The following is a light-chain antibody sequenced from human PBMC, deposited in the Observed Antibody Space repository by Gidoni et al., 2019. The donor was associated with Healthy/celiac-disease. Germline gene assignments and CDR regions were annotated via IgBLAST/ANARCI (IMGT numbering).Light chain of an antibody. J-gene: IGLJ1*01. CDR2: DVS. CDR3: SSYTSSSTQV. CDR1: SSDVGGYDY. Sequence: QSAMTQPASLSGSPGQSITITCTGTSSDVGGYDYVSCYQQHPGKAPKLMIYDVSNRPSGVSNRFSGSKSGNTASLTISGLQAEDEADYYCSSYTSSSTQVFGTGTKVTVL. V-gene: IGLV2-14*01.